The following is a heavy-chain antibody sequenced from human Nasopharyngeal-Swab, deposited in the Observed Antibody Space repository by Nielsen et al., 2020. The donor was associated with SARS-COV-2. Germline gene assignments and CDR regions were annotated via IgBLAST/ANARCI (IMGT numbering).Heavy chain of an antibody. CDR1: GFAFSSYA. J-gene: IGHJ4*02. CDR3: AKDGGGWYTSGWYYFDY. CDR2: FSGSSGKT. V-gene: IGHV3-23*01. Sequence: GESLKISCAASGFAFSSYAMSWVRQTPGKGLEWVSGFSGSSGKTYYADYVKGRFTISRDTSKNTLYLQMNSLRADDTAVYYCAKDGGGWYTSGWYYFDYWGQGTLVTVSS. D-gene: IGHD6-19*01.